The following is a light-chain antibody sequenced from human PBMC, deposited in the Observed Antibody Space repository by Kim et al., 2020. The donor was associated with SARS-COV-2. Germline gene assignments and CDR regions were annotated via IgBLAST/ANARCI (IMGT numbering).Light chain of an antibody. CDR1: YSDVGGYNY. J-gene: IGLJ1*01. Sequence: GQSITISCTGTYSDVGGYNYVSWYQQHSDKAPKVIIFDVNKRPSGVSNRFSGSKSGNTASLTISGLQAEDEGDYYCSSYTSSSTRVFGTGTKVTVL. CDR3: SSYTSSSTRV. V-gene: IGLV2-14*03. CDR2: DVN.